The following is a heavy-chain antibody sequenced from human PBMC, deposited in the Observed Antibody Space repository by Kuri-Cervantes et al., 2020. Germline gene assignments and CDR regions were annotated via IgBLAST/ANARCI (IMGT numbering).Heavy chain of an antibody. J-gene: IGHJ3*02. CDR2: INGGIHNT. V-gene: IGHV1-3*01. CDR3: ARAPGLYDFWSGYYTAFDI. D-gene: IGHD3-3*01. CDR1: GYTFTNYA. Sequence: ASVKVSCKASGYTFTNYAIHWVRQAPGQRLEWMGWINGGIHNTKYSQKFQGRVTITRDTSISTAYMELSRLRSDDTAVYYCARAPGLYDFWSGYYTAFDIWGQGTMVTVSS.